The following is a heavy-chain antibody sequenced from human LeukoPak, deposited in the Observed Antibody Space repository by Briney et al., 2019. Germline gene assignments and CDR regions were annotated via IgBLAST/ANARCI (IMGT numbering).Heavy chain of an antibody. D-gene: IGHD3-10*01. J-gene: IGHJ4*02. Sequence: SETLSLTCTVSGGSISSSSYYWGWIRQPPGKGLEWIGSIYYSGSTYYNPSLKSRVTISVDTSKNQFSLKLSSVTAADTAVYYCARFPVVMLRGVHLTKFYFDYWGQGALVTVSS. CDR2: IYYSGST. CDR1: GGSISSSSYY. CDR3: ARFPVVMLRGVHLTKFYFDY. V-gene: IGHV4-39*07.